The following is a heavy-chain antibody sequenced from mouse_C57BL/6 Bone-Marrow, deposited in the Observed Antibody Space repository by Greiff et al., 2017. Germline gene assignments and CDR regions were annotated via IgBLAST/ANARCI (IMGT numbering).Heavy chain of an antibody. CDR1: GYSITSGYY. V-gene: IGHV3-6*01. Sequence: EVKLMESGPGLVKPSQSLSLTCSVTGYSITSGYYWIWIRQFPGNKLEWLGYISYDGSNNYNPSLKNRISITRDTSKNQFFLKLNSVTTEDTATYYCARDGGDYETYWGQGTLVTVSA. CDR3: ARDGGDYETY. CDR2: ISYDGSN. D-gene: IGHD2-4*01. J-gene: IGHJ3*01.